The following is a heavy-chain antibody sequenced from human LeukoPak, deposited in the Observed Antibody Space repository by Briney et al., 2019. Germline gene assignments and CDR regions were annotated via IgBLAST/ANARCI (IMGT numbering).Heavy chain of an antibody. D-gene: IGHD2-2*01. CDR3: ASLSSYCSSTSCYPNWFDP. CDR2: IYYSGST. CDR1: GGSISSSSYY. Sequence: SETLSLTCTVSGGSISSSSYYWGWLRQPPGKGLEWIGSIYYSGSTYYNPSLKSRVTISVDTSKNQFSLKLSSVTAADTAVYYGASLSSYCSSTSCYPNWFDPWGQGTLVTVSS. V-gene: IGHV4-39*01. J-gene: IGHJ5*02.